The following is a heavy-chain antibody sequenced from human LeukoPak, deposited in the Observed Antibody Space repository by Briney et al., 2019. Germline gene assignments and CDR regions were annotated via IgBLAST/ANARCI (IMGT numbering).Heavy chain of an antibody. CDR3: AKDMSTGGIAAAGRSNGVFDY. D-gene: IGHD6-13*01. J-gene: IGHJ4*02. CDR2: ISWDGGST. CDR1: GFTFDDYT. V-gene: IGHV3-43*01. Sequence: GGSLRLSCAASGFTFDDYTMHWVRQAPGKGLEGVSLISWDGGSTYYADSVKGRFTISRDNSKNSLYLQMNSLRTEDTALYYCAKDMSTGGIAAAGRSNGVFDYWGQGTLVTVSS.